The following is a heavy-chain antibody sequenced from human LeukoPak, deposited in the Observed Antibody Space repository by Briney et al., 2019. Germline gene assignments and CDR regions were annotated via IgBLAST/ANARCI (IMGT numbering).Heavy chain of an antibody. V-gene: IGHV1-18*01. Sequence: ASVKVSCKASGYTFTSYGISWVRQAPGQGLEWMGWISAYNGNTNYAQKLQGRVTMTTDTSTSTAYMGLRSLRSDDTAVYYCARPRVAAAGTGYYYYYMDVWGKGTTVTVSS. J-gene: IGHJ6*03. D-gene: IGHD6-13*01. CDR3: ARPRVAAAGTGYYYYYMDV. CDR2: ISAYNGNT. CDR1: GYTFTSYG.